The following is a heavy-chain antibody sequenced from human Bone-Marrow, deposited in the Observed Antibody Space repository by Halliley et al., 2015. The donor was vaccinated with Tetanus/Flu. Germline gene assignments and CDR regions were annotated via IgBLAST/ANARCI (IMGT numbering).Heavy chain of an antibody. CDR3: ARRNGGYGYFFYGMDV. CDR2: IYHSGST. D-gene: IGHD5-18*01. J-gene: IGHJ6*02. Sequence: TLSLTCAVSGGSMRNSNWWTWVRQPPGKGLEWIGEIYHSGSTNYNPSLKSRGTISLDKSKNQFSLKLRSVTAADTAVYYCARRNGGYGYFFYGMDVWGRGTAFTVSS. V-gene: IGHV4-4*02. CDR1: GGSMRNSNW.